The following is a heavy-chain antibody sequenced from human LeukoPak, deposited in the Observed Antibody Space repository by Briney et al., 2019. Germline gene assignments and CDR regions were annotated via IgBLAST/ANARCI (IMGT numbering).Heavy chain of an antibody. J-gene: IGHJ4*02. CDR3: ARKKYSGYDLWSYFDY. Sequence: ASVKVSCKASGYTVTSYGISWGGQAPGQGLEWLGWISAYNCNTNQAQKLQGRVTMTTYTSTSTAYMELRSLRSDDTAVYYCARKKYSGYDLWSYFDYWGQGTLVTVSS. CDR2: ISAYNCNT. CDR1: GYTVTSYG. V-gene: IGHV1-18*01. D-gene: IGHD5-12*01.